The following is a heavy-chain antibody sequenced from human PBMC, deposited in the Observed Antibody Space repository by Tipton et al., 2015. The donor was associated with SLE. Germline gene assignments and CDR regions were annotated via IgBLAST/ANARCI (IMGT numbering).Heavy chain of an antibody. CDR2: IYYSGST. Sequence: TLSLTCTVSGGSISSYYWSWIRQPPGKGLEWIGYIYYSGSTNYNPSLQSRVTISVDTSKNQFSLKLSSVTAADTAVYYCALSSTSFTGWFDPWGQGTLVTVSS. V-gene: IGHV4-59*08. CDR1: GGSISSYY. D-gene: IGHD2-2*01. J-gene: IGHJ5*02. CDR3: ALSSTSFTGWFDP.